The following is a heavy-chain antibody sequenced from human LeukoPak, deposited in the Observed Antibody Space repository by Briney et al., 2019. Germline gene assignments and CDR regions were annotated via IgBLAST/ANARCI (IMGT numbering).Heavy chain of an antibody. CDR1: GFTFSSYA. J-gene: IGHJ4*02. Sequence: QTGGSLRLSCAASGFTFSSYAMSWVRQAPGKGLEWVSAISGSGGSTYYADSVKGRFTISRDNSKNTLYLQMNSLRAEDTAVYYCAKAKRNYDFWSGYSNYWGQGTLVTVSS. D-gene: IGHD3-3*01. V-gene: IGHV3-23*01. CDR2: ISGSGGST. CDR3: AKAKRNYDFWSGYSNY.